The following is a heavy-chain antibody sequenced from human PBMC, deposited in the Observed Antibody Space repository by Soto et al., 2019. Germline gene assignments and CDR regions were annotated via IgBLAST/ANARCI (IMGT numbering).Heavy chain of an antibody. CDR1: GYSFTSYW. D-gene: IGHD5-18*01. CDR2: IYPGDSDT. CDR3: ARSTGYSYGRKYYYGMDV. V-gene: IGHV5-51*01. Sequence: GESLKISCKGSGYSFTSYWIGWVRQMPGKGLEWMGIIYPGDSDTRYSPSFQGQVTISADKSISTAYLQWSSLKASGTAMYYCARSTGYSYGRKYYYGMDVWGQGTTVTVSS. J-gene: IGHJ6*02.